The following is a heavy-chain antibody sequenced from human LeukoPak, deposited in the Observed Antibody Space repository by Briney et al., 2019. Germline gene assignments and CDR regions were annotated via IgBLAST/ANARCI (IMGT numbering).Heavy chain of an antibody. CDR2: INHSGSA. CDR3: ASSGYDSMGYYFDY. D-gene: IGHD5-12*01. J-gene: IGHJ4*02. V-gene: IGHV4-34*01. CDR1: GGSFSGYY. Sequence: PSETLSLTCAVYGGSFSGYYWSWIRQPPGKGLEWIGEINHSGSANYNPSLKSRVTISVDTSKNQFSLKLSSVTAADTAVYYCASSGYDSMGYYFDYWGQGTLVTVSS.